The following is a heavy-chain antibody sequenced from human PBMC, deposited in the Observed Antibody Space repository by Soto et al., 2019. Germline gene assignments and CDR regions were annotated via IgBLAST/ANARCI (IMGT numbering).Heavy chain of an antibody. CDR3: AKYVDGTGWRVPLDF. D-gene: IGHD6-19*01. CDR2: ISNDGSEI. J-gene: IGHJ4*02. Sequence: PGGSLRLSCAASGFTFSTYGMHWVRQAPGKGLEWVAIISNDGSEIFYEDSVRGRFTISRDNSKNSLFLQMNSLRPEDAAVYYCAKYVDGTGWRVPLDFWGQGTLVTVSS. V-gene: IGHV3-30*18. CDR1: GFTFSTYG.